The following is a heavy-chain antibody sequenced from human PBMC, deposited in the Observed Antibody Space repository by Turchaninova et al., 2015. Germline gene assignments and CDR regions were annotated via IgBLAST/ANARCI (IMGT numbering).Heavy chain of an antibody. CDR3: ARKREGGLYI. J-gene: IGHJ3*02. CDR2: RSTSSGNT. Sequence: QVHLVQSGAEVKKPGASVKVSCKASGFTFALYDINWLRQAPGQGRDGRGRRSTSSGNTGYEKRFQGRVTISMNTAITTGYMELSNLSSEDTAVYFCARKREGGLYIWGQGTTVIVSS. V-gene: IGHV1-8*03. D-gene: IGHD2-15*01. CDR1: GFTFALYD.